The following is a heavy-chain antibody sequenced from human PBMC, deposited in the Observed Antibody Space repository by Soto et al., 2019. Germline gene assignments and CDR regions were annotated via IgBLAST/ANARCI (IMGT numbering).Heavy chain of an antibody. J-gene: IGHJ4*02. CDR3: ARHGVHGAKIDY. CDR1: GGSIGSSLYY. D-gene: IGHD2-8*01. CDR2: IYYSGST. V-gene: IGHV4-39*01. Sequence: SETLSLTCTVSGGSIGSSLYYWGWLRHPPGKGWEWIGYIYYSGSTYYNPSLKSRVTISVDRSKNQFSLKLSSVTAADTAVYYCARHGVHGAKIDYWGQGTLVTVSS.